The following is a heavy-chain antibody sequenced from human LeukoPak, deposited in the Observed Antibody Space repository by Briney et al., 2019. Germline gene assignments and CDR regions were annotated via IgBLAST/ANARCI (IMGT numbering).Heavy chain of an antibody. V-gene: IGHV3-21*01. CDR1: GFTFSSYA. CDR2: IDSSSSSTYI. CDR3: ARDGLDAFDI. Sequence: GGSLRLSCAASGFTFSSYAMSWVRQAPGKGLEWVSSIDSSSSSTYIYYADSVRGRFTISRDNAKNSLYLQMNSLRAEDTAVYYCARDGLDAFDIWGQGTMVTVSS. J-gene: IGHJ3*02.